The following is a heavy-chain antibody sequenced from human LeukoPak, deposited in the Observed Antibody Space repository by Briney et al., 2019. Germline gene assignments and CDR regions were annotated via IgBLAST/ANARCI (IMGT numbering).Heavy chain of an antibody. CDR1: GGSISSGGYY. Sequence: SQTLSLTCTVSGGSISSGGYYWSWIRQPPGKGLEWIGYIYHSGSTYYNPSLKSRVTISVDRSKNQFSLKLSSVTAADTAVYYCASRYNWNPDAFDIWGQGTMVTVSS. J-gene: IGHJ3*02. D-gene: IGHD1-20*01. CDR2: IYHSGST. V-gene: IGHV4-30-2*01. CDR3: ASRYNWNPDAFDI.